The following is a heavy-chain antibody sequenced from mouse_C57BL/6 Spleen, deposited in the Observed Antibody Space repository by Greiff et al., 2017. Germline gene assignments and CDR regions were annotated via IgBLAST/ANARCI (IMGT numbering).Heavy chain of an antibody. CDR3: AREGYYGSSPWFAY. CDR1: GYAFSSYW. Sequence: VHLVESGAELVKPGASVKISCKASGYAFSSYWMNWVKQRPGKGLEWIGQIYPGDGDTNYNGKFKGKATLTADKSSSTAYMQLSSLTSEDSAVYFCAREGYYGSSPWFAYWGQGTLVTVSA. V-gene: IGHV1-80*01. J-gene: IGHJ3*01. D-gene: IGHD1-1*01. CDR2: IYPGDGDT.